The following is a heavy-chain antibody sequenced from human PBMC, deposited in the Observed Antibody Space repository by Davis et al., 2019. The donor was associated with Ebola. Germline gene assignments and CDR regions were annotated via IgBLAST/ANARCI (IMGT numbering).Heavy chain of an antibody. V-gene: IGHV3-21*01. CDR2: ISSSSSYI. Sequence: PGGSLRLSCAASGFTFSSYSMNWVRQAPGKGLEWVSSISSSSSYIYYADSVKGRFTISRDNAKNSLYLQMNSLRAEDTAVYYCARGYYGSGSYQFYYYYGMDVWGQGTTVTVSS. D-gene: IGHD3-10*01. CDR1: GFTFSSYS. J-gene: IGHJ6*02. CDR3: ARGYYGSGSYQFYYYYGMDV.